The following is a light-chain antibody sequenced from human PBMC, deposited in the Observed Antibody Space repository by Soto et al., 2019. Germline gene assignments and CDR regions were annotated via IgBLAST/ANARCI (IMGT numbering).Light chain of an antibody. Sequence: QRVTISCSGRGSDVGSNTVNWYQQFPGAAPKLLIYSNDQRPSGVPDRFSASKSGTSASLAISGLQSEDEADYYCATWDDSLFGHVFGTGTKVTVL. J-gene: IGLJ1*01. CDR1: GSDVGSNT. CDR3: ATWDDSLFGHV. V-gene: IGLV1-44*01. CDR2: SND.